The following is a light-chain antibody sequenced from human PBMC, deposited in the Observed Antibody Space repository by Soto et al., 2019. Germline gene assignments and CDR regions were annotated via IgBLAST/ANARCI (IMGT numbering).Light chain of an antibody. J-gene: IGLJ3*02. Sequence: QSVLTQPPSASGTPGQRVTISCSGSTSNIGSNYVFWYQQLPGTAPKLLIYGNDQRPSGVPDRFSGSKSGTSASLAINGLRSEDEADYYCAAWDDSLRGSVFGGGTKVTVL. CDR3: AAWDDSLRGSV. CDR2: GND. V-gene: IGLV1-47*01. CDR1: TSNIGSNY.